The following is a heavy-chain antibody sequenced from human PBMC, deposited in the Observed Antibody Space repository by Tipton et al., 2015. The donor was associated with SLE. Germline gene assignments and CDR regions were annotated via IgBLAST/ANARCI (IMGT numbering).Heavy chain of an antibody. J-gene: IGHJ4*02. CDR2: IYSSGST. CDR3: ASGGYSSVTDY. CDR1: GGSISSGDYY. D-gene: IGHD6-19*01. Sequence: TLSLTCTVSGGSISSGDYYWSWIRQPPGKGLEWIGYIYSSGSTKYNPSLKSRVTISADTSKNQFSLKLSSVTAADTAVYYCASGGYSSVTDYWGQGTLVTVSS. V-gene: IGHV4-61*08.